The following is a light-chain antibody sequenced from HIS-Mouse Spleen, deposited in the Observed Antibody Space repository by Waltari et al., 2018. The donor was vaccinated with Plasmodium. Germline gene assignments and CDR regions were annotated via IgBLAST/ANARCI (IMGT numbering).Light chain of an antibody. CDR2: EVS. Sequence: QSALTQPPSASGSPGQSVTIPCTGTRSDVGGSNYVSWYQQPPGKAPKLMFYEVSKRPSGVPGRFSGSKSGNTASLTGSGLQAEDEADYYCSSYAGSNNLVFGGGTKLTVL. V-gene: IGLV2-8*01. CDR1: RSDVGGSNY. J-gene: IGLJ2*01. CDR3: SSYAGSNNLV.